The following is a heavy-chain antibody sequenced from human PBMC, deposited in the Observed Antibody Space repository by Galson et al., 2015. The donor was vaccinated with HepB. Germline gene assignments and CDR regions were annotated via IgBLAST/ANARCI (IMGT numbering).Heavy chain of an antibody. CDR2: IKSKTDGGTT. CDR1: GFTFSSYS. CDR3: TTDWGPGRITIFGVVIIFHYYYYMDV. D-gene: IGHD3-3*01. J-gene: IGHJ6*03. Sequence: SLRLSCAASGFTFSSYSMNWVRQAPGKGLEWVGRIKSKTDGGTTDYAAPVKGRFTISRDDSKNTLYLQMNSLKTEDTAVYYCTTDWGPGRITIFGVVIIFHYYYYMDVWGKGTTVTVSS. V-gene: IGHV3-15*07.